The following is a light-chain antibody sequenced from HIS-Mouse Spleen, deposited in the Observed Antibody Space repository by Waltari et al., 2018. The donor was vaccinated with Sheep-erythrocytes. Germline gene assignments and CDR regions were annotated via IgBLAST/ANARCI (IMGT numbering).Light chain of an antibody. CDR1: SSDVGSYNL. Sequence: QSALTQPASVSGSPGQSITISCTGTSSDVGSYNLVSWYQHHPGKAPKLMIYEGSKRPSGVSNRFSGSKSGNTASLTISGLQSEDEADYYCAAWDDSLNGPVFGGGTKLTVL. CDR3: AAWDDSLNGPV. V-gene: IGLV2-23*01. CDR2: EGS. J-gene: IGLJ3*02.